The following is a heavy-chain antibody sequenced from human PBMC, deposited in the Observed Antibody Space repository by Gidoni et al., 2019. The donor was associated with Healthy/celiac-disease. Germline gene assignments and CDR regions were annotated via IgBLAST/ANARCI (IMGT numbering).Heavy chain of an antibody. CDR1: GYSFTSYW. V-gene: IGHV5-51*01. D-gene: IGHD2-15*01. CDR2: IYPGDSDT. J-gene: IGHJ4*02. Sequence: EVQLVQSGAEVKKPGESLKISCTGSGYSFTSYWIGWVRQMPGKGLEWMGIIYPGDSDTRYSPSFQGQVTISADKSISTAYLQWSSLKASDTAMYYCARPSYCSGGSCYPPDYWGQGTLVTVSS. CDR3: ARPSYCSGGSCYPPDY.